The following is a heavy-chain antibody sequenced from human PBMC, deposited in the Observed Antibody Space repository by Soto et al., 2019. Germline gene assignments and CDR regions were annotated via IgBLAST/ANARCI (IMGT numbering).Heavy chain of an antibody. CDR2: INHSGST. V-gene: IGHV4-34*01. D-gene: IGHD3-10*01. Sequence: PSETLSLTCAVYGGSFSGYYWSWIRQPPGKGLEWIGEINHSGSTNYNPSLKSRVTISVDTSKNQFSLKLSSVTAADTAVYYCASFVRRSTMVRGVNDAFDIWGQGTMVTLSS. CDR3: ASFVRRSTMVRGVNDAFDI. J-gene: IGHJ3*02. CDR1: GGSFSGYY.